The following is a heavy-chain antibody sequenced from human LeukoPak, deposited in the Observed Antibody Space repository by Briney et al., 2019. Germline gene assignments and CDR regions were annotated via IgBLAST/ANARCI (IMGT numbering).Heavy chain of an antibody. V-gene: IGHV4-61*02. CDR1: GGSISSGSYY. CDR3: ARGSYYDSSGYYDY. J-gene: IGHJ4*02. D-gene: IGHD3-22*01. CDR2: IYTSGST. Sequence: SETLSLTCTVSGGSISSGSYYWSWIRQPAGKGLEWIGRIYTSGSTNYNPSLKSRVTTSVDTSKNQFSLKLSSVTAADTAVYYCARGSYYDSSGYYDYWGQGTLVTVSS.